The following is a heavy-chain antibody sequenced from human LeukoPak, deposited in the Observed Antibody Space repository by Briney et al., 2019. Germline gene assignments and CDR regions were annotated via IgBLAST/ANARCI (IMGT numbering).Heavy chain of an antibody. Sequence: ECGPTLAKPTQTLTLTCSFSGFSLSISGGGVGWIRQPPGKALERLTLIYWNDDKRYSPSLKGRLTITKDTTKNQVVLTMTNMDPVDTATYYCAHRAGSGSSRPNTFDIWGQGTMVTVSS. D-gene: IGHD3-10*01. CDR1: GFSLSISGGG. CDR3: AHRAGSGSSRPNTFDI. J-gene: IGHJ3*02. V-gene: IGHV2-5*01. CDR2: IYWNDDK.